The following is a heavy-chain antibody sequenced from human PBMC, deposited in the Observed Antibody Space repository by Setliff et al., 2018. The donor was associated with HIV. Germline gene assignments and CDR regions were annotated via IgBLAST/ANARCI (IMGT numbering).Heavy chain of an antibody. Sequence: GGSLRLSCAASGFTFSSYTMNWVRQAPGKGLEWVSSISSDSTDIYYADSMKGRFTISRDNAKNSLYLQMSSLGAEDTAVYYCARDNVGMRSFDYWGQGTLVTVSS. CDR2: ISSDSTDI. D-gene: IGHD2-8*01. CDR1: GFTFSSYT. V-gene: IGHV3-21*04. CDR3: ARDNVGMRSFDY. J-gene: IGHJ4*02.